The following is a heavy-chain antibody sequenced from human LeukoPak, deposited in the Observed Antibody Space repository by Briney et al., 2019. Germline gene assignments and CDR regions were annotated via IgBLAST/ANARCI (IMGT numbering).Heavy chain of an antibody. D-gene: IGHD3-3*02. V-gene: IGHV1-18*01. CDR3: ARDKLARDWFDP. J-gene: IGHJ5*02. Sequence: ASVKVSCKASGYTLTSYGISWVRQAPGQGLEWMGWINSYNGNTYYAKSLQGRVTMTTDSSTSTAYMELRSLRSDDTAIYYCARDKLARDWFDPWGQGTLVAVSS. CDR2: INSYNGNT. CDR1: GYTLTSYG.